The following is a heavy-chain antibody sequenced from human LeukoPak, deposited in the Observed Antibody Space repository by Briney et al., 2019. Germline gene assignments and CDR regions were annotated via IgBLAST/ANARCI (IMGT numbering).Heavy chain of an antibody. CDR1: GFTFISYT. J-gene: IGHJ4*02. V-gene: IGHV3-21*01. CDR2: ISSSGTYI. D-gene: IGHD6-19*01. Sequence: GGSLRLSCAASGFTFISYTMHCVRQPPGEGLEWVSFISSSGTYIYYADSVKGRFTISRDNAKNSLHLQMSSLRGEDTAVYYCAKSIAVSGASDYWGQGTLVTVSS. CDR3: AKSIAVSGASDY.